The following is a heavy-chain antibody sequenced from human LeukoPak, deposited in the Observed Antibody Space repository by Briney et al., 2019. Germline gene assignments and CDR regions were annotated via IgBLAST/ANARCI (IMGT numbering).Heavy chain of an antibody. CDR3: SKSSSAPPLDYFDY. CDR1: GLTFSSYA. J-gene: IGHJ4*02. CDR2: ISGSGGST. Sequence: GGSLRLSCAASGLTFSSYAMSWVRQAPGKGLEWVSAISGSGGSTYYADSVKGRFTISRDNSKNTLYLQMNSLRAEDTAVYYCSKSSSAPPLDYFDYWGQGTLVTVSS. V-gene: IGHV3-23*01. D-gene: IGHD6-6*01.